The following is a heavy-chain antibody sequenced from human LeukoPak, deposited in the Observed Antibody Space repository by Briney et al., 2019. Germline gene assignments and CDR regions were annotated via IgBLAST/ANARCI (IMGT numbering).Heavy chain of an antibody. Sequence: ASVKVSCKASGYTFTSYGISWVRQAPGQGLEWMGWISAYNGNTNYAQKLQGRVTMTTDTSTSTAYMELRSLRSDDAAVYYCARDSDGERVSWFDPWGQGTLVTVSS. CDR2: ISAYNGNT. CDR3: ARDSDGERVSWFDP. J-gene: IGHJ5*02. V-gene: IGHV1-18*04. D-gene: IGHD5-24*01. CDR1: GYTFTSYG.